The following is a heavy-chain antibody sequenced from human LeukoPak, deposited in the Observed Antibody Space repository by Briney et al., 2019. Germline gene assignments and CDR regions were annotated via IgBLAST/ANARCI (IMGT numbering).Heavy chain of an antibody. Sequence: GGSLRLSCVASGFTFRFSDYAMTWVRQAPGRGLEWVSSSAASTNSADSVQGQFTISRDNSKNTLFLQMNSLRAEDTAVYYCAKSWRSYSSSGYYAFDIWGRGTMVTVSS. CDR1: GFTFRFSDYA. V-gene: IGHV3-23*01. J-gene: IGHJ3*02. CDR2: SAAST. D-gene: IGHD3-22*01. CDR3: AKSWRSYSSSGYYAFDI.